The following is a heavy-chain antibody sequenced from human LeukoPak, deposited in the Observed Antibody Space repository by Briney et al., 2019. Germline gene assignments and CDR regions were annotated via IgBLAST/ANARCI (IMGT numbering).Heavy chain of an antibody. J-gene: IGHJ4*02. V-gene: IGHV1-3*04. CDR1: GYTFTDFA. CDR3: ARGNAWYVAY. D-gene: IGHD6-19*01. CDR2: INTGTDDS. Sequence: ASVKVSCKASGYTFTDFAMHWVRQAPGQRLEWMGWINTGTDDSKYSQKFQGRVTITRDTSARIVYMELSSLIFEDTAVYYCARGNAWYVAYWGQGTLVTVSS.